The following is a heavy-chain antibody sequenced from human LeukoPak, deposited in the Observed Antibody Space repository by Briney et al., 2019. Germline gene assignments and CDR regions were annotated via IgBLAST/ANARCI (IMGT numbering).Heavy chain of an antibody. Sequence: GGSLRLSCAASGFTFSSYSMHWVRQAPGKGLEWVALISYDGSHKYYADTVKGRVTISRDNAKNTLYLQMNSLRTEDTAIYYCARGMRGSSWLSFDYWDQGNLVTVSS. CDR2: ISYDGSHK. CDR1: GFTFSSYS. D-gene: IGHD6-13*01. CDR3: ARGMRGSSWLSFDY. J-gene: IGHJ4*02. V-gene: IGHV3-30*04.